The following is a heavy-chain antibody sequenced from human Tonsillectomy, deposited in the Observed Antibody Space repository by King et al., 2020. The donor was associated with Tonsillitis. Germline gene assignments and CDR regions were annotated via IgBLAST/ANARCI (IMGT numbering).Heavy chain of an antibody. D-gene: IGHD6-19*01. J-gene: IGHJ4*02. V-gene: IGHV3-30*18. CDR3: AKDDEKKGAVASFFFDY. CDR1: GFTFSSYG. Sequence: VQLVESGGGVVQPGRSLRLSCTASGFTFSSYGMHWVRQAPGKGLEWVAGISYDGSNNYYTDSVKGRFTISRNNSKKTLYLQMNSLRAEDTVVYSCAKDDEKKGAVASFFFDYWGQGTLVTVSS. CDR2: ISYDGSNN.